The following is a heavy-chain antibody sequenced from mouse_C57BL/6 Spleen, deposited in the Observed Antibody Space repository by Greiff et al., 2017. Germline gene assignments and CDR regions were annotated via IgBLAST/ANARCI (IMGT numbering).Heavy chain of an antibody. J-gene: IGHJ2*01. Sequence: VQVVESGAELVRPGASVTLSCKASGYTFTDYEMHWVKQTPVHGLEWIGAIDPETGGTAYNQKFKGKAILTADKSSSTAYMELRSLTSEDSAVYYCTRGDFDGYYHYFDYWGQGTTLTVSS. D-gene: IGHD2-3*01. V-gene: IGHV1-15*01. CDR1: GYTFTDYE. CDR2: IDPETGGT. CDR3: TRGDFDGYYHYFDY.